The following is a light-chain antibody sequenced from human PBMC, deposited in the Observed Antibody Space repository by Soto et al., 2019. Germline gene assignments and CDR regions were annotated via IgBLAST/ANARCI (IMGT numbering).Light chain of an antibody. V-gene: IGKV1-5*03. Sequence: DIQMAQSPSSLSASVGDRVTFTCRASQSISNWLAWYQQKPGKAPKLLIYKASTLESGVPSRFSGSGSGTEFSLTISSLQADDFAIYYCQQYNGYPLAFGGGTKVEIK. CDR3: QQYNGYPLA. CDR2: KAS. CDR1: QSISNW. J-gene: IGKJ4*01.